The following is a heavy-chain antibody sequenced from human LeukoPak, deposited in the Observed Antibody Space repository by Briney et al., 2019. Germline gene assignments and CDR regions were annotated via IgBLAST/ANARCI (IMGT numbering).Heavy chain of an antibody. V-gene: IGHV4-34*01. CDR3: ARRPGIAVAVYGPNFDY. CDR2: INHSGST. Sequence: SETLSLTCTFYGGSVSGYYWSWIRQPPGEGLEWIGEINHSGSTNYNPSLKSRVTISVDTSRNQFSLKLRAVTAADTAVYFCARRPGIAVAVYGPNFDYWGQGTLVTVSS. CDR1: GGSVSGYY. J-gene: IGHJ4*02. D-gene: IGHD6-19*01.